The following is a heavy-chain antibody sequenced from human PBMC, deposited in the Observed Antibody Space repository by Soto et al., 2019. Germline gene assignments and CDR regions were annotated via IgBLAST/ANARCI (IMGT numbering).Heavy chain of an antibody. Sequence: PGGSLRLSCAASGFTFSRYVMHWVRQAPGKGLEWVANIKQDGSEKYYVDSVKGRFTISRDNAKNSLYLQMNSLRAEDTAVYYCARRIQTIDAFDIWGQGTMVTVSS. D-gene: IGHD2-15*01. V-gene: IGHV3-7*01. CDR2: IKQDGSEK. J-gene: IGHJ3*02. CDR1: GFTFSRYV. CDR3: ARRIQTIDAFDI.